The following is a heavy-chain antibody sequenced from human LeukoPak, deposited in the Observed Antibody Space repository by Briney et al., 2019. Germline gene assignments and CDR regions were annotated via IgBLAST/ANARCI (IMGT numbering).Heavy chain of an antibody. CDR1: GFTDSTKY. J-gene: IGHJ4*02. D-gene: IGHD5-24*01. CDR2: IYRGTET. V-gene: IGHV3-66*01. Sequence: GGSLRLSCAPSGFTDSTKYMTWVRQAPEKRLEWVSIIYRGTETNYADSVKDRFIISRDFSRNTFFLDLNRLRIDDTAIYYCATGKEWMALDYWGQGSLVTVSS. CDR3: ATGKEWMALDY.